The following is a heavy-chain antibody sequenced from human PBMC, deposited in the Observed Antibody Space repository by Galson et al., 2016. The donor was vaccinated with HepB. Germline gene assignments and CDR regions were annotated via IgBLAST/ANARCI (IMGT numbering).Heavy chain of an antibody. D-gene: IGHD5-24*01. V-gene: IGHV3-21*01. J-gene: IGHJ3*02. CDR2: ISSGSSYI. CDR1: RFTFTRYN. Sequence: SLRLSCATSRFTFTRYNMNWVRQAPGKGLEWVSSISSGSSYIYYADSVKGRFTISRDNVKKSLYLQMNSLRPEDTAVYYCGRVRDEQLLGAFDIWGQGTKVTVSS. CDR3: GRVRDEQLLGAFDI.